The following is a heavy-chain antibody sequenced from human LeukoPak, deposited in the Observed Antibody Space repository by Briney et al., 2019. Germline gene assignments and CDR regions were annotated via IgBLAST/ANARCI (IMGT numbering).Heavy chain of an antibody. D-gene: IGHD2-21*01. Sequence: GGSLRLSCAASGFTFRNYVIHWVRQAPGKGLEWVAVTSSDLNVKLYADSVKGRFTISRENSKNVLYLQMSSLRAEDTAVYYCAKDYNRGLPDYWGQGTLVTVSS. CDR1: GFTFRNYV. CDR2: TSSDLNVK. CDR3: AKDYNRGLPDY. V-gene: IGHV3-30*18. J-gene: IGHJ4*02.